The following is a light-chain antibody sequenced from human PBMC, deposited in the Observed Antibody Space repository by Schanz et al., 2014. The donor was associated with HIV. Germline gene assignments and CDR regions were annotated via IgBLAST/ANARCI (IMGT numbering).Light chain of an antibody. V-gene: IGKV3-20*01. J-gene: IGKJ3*01. CDR1: QSVSSSY. CDR2: GAS. CDR3: QLYSSSPKFT. Sequence: EIVLTQSPGTLSLSPGERATLSCRASQSVSSSYLAWYQQNPGQAPRLLIYGASSRATGIPDRFSGSGSGTDFALTISRLEPEDFAVYYCQLYSSSPKFTFGPGTKVDI.